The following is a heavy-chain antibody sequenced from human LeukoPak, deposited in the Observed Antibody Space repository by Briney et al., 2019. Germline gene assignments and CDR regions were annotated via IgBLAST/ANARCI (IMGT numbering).Heavy chain of an antibody. CDR2: INHSGST. D-gene: IGHD3-10*01. CDR3: ASVDMVRGVTTSPFDY. V-gene: IGHV4-34*01. Sequence: SETLSLTCAVYGGSFSDYYWNWIRQPPGKGLEWIGEINHSGSTNYNPSLKSRVTISVDTSKNQFSLKLSSVTAADTAVYYCASVDMVRGVTTSPFDYWGQGTLVTVSS. J-gene: IGHJ4*02. CDR1: GGSFSDYY.